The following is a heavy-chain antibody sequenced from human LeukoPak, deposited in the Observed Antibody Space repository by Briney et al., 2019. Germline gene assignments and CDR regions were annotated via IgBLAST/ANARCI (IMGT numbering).Heavy chain of an antibody. V-gene: IGHV4-59*08. CDR1: GASINNNF. D-gene: IGHD2-15*01. Sequence: SETLSLTCTVSGASINNNFWTWIRQPPGKGLEWIGYIYSSGSANYNPSLKSRVIISGDTSKNKISLNLTSVTAADTAVYFCARHRDYYATWGHGTLVTVSS. J-gene: IGHJ4*01. CDR2: IYSSGSA. CDR3: ARHRDYYAT.